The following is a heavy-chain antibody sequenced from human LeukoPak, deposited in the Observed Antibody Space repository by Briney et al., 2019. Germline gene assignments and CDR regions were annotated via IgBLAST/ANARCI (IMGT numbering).Heavy chain of an antibody. V-gene: IGHV3-15*01. CDR3: TTAATVTDAFDI. CDR2: IKSKTDGGTT. J-gene: IGHJ3*02. CDR1: GFTFSSYG. Sequence: GSLRLSCAASGFTFSSYGMHWVRQAPGKGLEWVGRIKSKTDGGTTDYAAPVKGRFTISRDDSKNTLYLQMNSLKTEDTAVYYCTTAATVTDAFDIWGQGTMVTVSS. D-gene: IGHD4-11*01.